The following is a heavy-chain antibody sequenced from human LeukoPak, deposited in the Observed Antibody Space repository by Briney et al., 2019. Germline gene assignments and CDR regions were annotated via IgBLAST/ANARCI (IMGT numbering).Heavy chain of an antibody. J-gene: IGHJ4*02. V-gene: IGHV1-18*01. Sequence: ASVKVSCKASGYTFTSYGISWVRQAPGQGLEWTGWISAYNGNTNYAQKLQGRVTMTTDTSTSTAYMELRSLRSDDTAVYYCARVGIKGYSYGFGDYWGQGTLVTVSS. CDR2: ISAYNGNT. CDR3: ARVGIKGYSYGFGDY. D-gene: IGHD5-18*01. CDR1: GYTFTSYG.